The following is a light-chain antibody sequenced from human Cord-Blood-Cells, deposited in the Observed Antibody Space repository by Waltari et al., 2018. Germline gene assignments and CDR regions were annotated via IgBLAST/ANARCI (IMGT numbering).Light chain of an antibody. CDR1: QGISSY. V-gene: IGKV1-8*01. CDR3: QQYYSYPLT. J-gene: IGKJ4*01. Sequence: AIRMTQSPSSFSASPGDRVTLTCRASQGISSYLAWYPQKPGKAPKLLIYAASTLQSGVPSRFSGSGSGTDFTLTISCLQSEDFATYYCQQYYSYPLTFGGGTKVEIK. CDR2: AAS.